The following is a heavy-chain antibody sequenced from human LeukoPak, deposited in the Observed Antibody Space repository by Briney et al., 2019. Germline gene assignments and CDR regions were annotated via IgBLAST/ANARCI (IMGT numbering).Heavy chain of an antibody. J-gene: IGHJ4*02. V-gene: IGHV1-69*02. CDR1: GGTFSSYT. D-gene: IGHD1-26*01. CDR3: ARVPNLNVRGATEDRWYFDY. Sequence: SVKVSCKASGGTFSSYTISWVRQAPGQGLEWMGRIIPILGIANYAQKFQGRVTITADKSTSTAYMELSSLRSEDTAVYYCARVPNLNVRGATEDRWYFDYWGQGTLVTVSS. CDR2: IIPILGIA.